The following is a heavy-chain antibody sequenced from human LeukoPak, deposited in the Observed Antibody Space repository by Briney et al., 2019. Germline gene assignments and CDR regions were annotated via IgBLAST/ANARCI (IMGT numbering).Heavy chain of an antibody. Sequence: GGSLRLSCAASGFTFSSYAMNWVRQAPGKGLEWVSAISGSGGSTYYTDSVKGRFTISRDNSKNTLYLQMNSLRAEDTAVYYCAKDRDIVATVNDYWGQGTLVTVSS. CDR2: ISGSGGST. D-gene: IGHD5-12*01. J-gene: IGHJ4*02. V-gene: IGHV3-23*01. CDR3: AKDRDIVATVNDY. CDR1: GFTFSSYA.